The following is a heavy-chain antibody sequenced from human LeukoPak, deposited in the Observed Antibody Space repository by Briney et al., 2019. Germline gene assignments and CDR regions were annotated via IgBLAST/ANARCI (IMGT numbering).Heavy chain of an antibody. V-gene: IGHV3-23*01. D-gene: IGHD2-2*02. J-gene: IGHJ4*02. CDR1: GFTFSSYA. CDR2: ISGSGGST. Sequence: GGSLRLSCAASGFTFSSYAMSWVRQAPGKGLEWVSAISGSGGSTYYADSVKGRFTISRDNSKNTLYLQMNSLRAEDTAVYYCAKDYCSSTSCYIPGGYWGQGTLVTVSS. CDR3: AKDYCSSTSCYIPGGY.